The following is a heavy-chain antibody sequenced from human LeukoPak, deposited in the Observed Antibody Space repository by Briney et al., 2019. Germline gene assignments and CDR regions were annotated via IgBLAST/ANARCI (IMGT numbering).Heavy chain of an antibody. CDR3: AREAVAVAGHFDY. CDR2: VYSGGRT. CDR1: GFTFSNAW. Sequence: GSLRLSCAASGFTFSNAWMNWVRQAPGKGLEWVSVVYSGGRTYYADSVKDRFTISKDNSKNTLYLQVNSLRAEDTAMYYCAREAVAVAGHFDYWGQGTLVTVSS. J-gene: IGHJ4*02. D-gene: IGHD6-19*01. V-gene: IGHV3-53*01.